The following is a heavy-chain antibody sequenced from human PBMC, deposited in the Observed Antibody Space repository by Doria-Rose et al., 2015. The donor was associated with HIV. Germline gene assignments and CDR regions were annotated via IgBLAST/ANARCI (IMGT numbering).Heavy chain of an antibody. D-gene: IGHD2-15*01. CDR3: VREGEYCSGGSCYGSGLDV. J-gene: IGHJ6*02. V-gene: IGHV3-33*01. CDR2: IYYDGRTK. Sequence: QVQLVQSGGGVAQPGRSLRLSCAASGFTFSNYGLHWVHQATGKGLDWVAVIYYDGRTKYYADSVKGRFTISRDNSKNTVYLQMNSLRAEDTAVYYCVREGEYCSGGSCYGSGLDVWGQGTTVTVPS. CDR1: GFTFSNYG.